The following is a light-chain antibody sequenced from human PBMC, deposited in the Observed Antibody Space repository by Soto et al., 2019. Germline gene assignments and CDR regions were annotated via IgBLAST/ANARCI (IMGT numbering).Light chain of an antibody. CDR1: QSVSSY. Sequence: EIVWTQSPATLSLSPGERATLSCRASQSVSSYLAWYQQKPGQAPRLLIYDASHRATGIPARFSGSGSGTDFTLTISSLQPDDFATYYCQHFNSYPWTFGQGTKV. V-gene: IGKV3-11*01. CDR2: DAS. CDR3: QHFNSYPWT. J-gene: IGKJ1*01.